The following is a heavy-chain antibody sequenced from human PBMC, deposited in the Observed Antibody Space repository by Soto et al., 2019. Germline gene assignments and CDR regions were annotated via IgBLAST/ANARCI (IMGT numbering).Heavy chain of an antibody. CDR1: GFTFSSYS. V-gene: IGHV3-21*01. J-gene: IGHJ4*02. D-gene: IGHD1-1*01. CDR3: ARALQGTSSRYFDY. Sequence: GGSLRLSCAASGFTFSSYSMNWVRQAPGKGLEWVSSISSSSSYIYYADSVKGRFTISRDNAKNSLYLQMNSLRAEDTAVYYCARALQGTSSRYFDYWGQGTLVTVSS. CDR2: ISSSSSYI.